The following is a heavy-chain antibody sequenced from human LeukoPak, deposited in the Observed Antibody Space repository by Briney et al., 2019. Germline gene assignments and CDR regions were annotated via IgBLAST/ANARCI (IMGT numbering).Heavy chain of an antibody. D-gene: IGHD3-10*01. Sequence: GGSLRLSCAASGVTFSSYGMHWVRQAPGKGLEWVAVISYDGSNKYYADSVKGRFTISRDNSKNTLYLQMNSLRAEDTAVYYCAKSYYGSGSYYNSHYYYGMDVWGQGTTVTVSS. J-gene: IGHJ6*02. V-gene: IGHV3-30*18. CDR1: GVTFSSYG. CDR3: AKSYYGSGSYYNSHYYYGMDV. CDR2: ISYDGSNK.